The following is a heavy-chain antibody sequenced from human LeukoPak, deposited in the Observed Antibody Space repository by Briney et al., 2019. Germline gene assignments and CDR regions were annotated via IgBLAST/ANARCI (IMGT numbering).Heavy chain of an antibody. CDR3: VREFRNWFDP. CDR2: IKYSGGT. J-gene: IGHJ5*02. Sequence: PSETLSLTCAVSGGSFSGYYWSWIRQPPGKGLEWIGEIKYSGGTNYNVSLKSRVTMSLDTSRNQISLKLKFLTAADTAVYYCVREFRNWFDPWGQGTLVTVPS. CDR1: GGSFSGYY. V-gene: IGHV4-34*01.